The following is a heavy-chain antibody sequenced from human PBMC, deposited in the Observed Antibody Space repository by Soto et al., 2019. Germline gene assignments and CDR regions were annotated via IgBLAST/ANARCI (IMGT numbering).Heavy chain of an antibody. CDR1: GGSISSYY. CDR2: IYYSGST. D-gene: IGHD3-10*01. V-gene: IGHV4-59*01. J-gene: IGHJ6*02. Sequence: SETLSLTCTVSGGSISSYYWSWIRQPPGKGLEWIGYIYYSGSTNYNPSLKSRVTISVDTSKNQFSLKLSSVTAADTAVYYCARGQARITMVRGPWKNYYGMDVWGQGTTVTVSS. CDR3: ARGQARITMVRGPWKNYYGMDV.